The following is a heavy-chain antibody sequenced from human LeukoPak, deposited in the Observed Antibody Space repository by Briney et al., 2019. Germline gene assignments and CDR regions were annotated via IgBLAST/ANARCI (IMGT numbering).Heavy chain of an antibody. D-gene: IGHD6-19*01. CDR2: ISGSGGTT. V-gene: IGHV3-23*01. CDR1: GFTFSSHG. CDR3: TNGPHISSAFYYFDY. Sequence: GGSLRLSCAASGFTFSSHGMSWVRQAPGKGLEWVSTISGSGGTTYYADFVKGRFTISRDNSKNTVYLQMNSLRAEDTVVFYCTNGPHISSAFYYFDYWGLGTQVTVSS. J-gene: IGHJ4*01.